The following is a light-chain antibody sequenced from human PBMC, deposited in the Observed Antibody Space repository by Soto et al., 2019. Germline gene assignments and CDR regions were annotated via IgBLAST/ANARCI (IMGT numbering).Light chain of an antibody. CDR1: QSVSVNY. J-gene: IGKJ4*01. V-gene: IGKV3-20*01. CDR2: GAS. CDR3: QQYDTSPRLT. Sequence: DSVLTQSPGTLSLSPGQRATLSCRASQSVSVNYLAWYQQKPGQAPRLRIYGASNRATDIPDRFSGSGFGTYFTLTISRLKPEDFVVYYRQQYDTSPRLTFGGGTKVEIK.